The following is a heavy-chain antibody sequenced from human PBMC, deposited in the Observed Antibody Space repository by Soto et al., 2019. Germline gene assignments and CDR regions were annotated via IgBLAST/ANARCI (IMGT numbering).Heavy chain of an antibody. CDR1: GFSLSTSGVG. J-gene: IGHJ6*02. CDR2: IYWDDDK. D-gene: IGHD6-13*01. CDR3: AHSVIAAAGGYYYYYGMDV. V-gene: IGHV2-5*02. Sequence: SGPTLVNPTQTLTLTCTFSGFSLSTSGVGVGWIRQPPGKALEWLALIYWDDDKRYSPSLKSRLTITKDTSKKQVILTITNKDPVDTATYYCAHSVIAAAGGYYYYYGMDVWGQGTTVTVSS.